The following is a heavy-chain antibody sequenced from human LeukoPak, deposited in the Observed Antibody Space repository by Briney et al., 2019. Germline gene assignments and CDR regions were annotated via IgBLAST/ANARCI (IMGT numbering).Heavy chain of an antibody. D-gene: IGHD6-19*01. V-gene: IGHV3-33*01. J-gene: IGHJ4*02. CDR1: EFTFSSYG. CDR3: ARDGPTLYSSGWYKGGIDY. CDR2: IWYDGGNK. Sequence: GRSLRLSCAASEFTFSSYGMHWVRQAPGKGLEWVAGIWYDGGNKYYADPVKGRFTISRDNSKNTLYLQMNSLRAEDTAVYYCARDGPTLYSSGWYKGGIDYWGQGTLVTVSS.